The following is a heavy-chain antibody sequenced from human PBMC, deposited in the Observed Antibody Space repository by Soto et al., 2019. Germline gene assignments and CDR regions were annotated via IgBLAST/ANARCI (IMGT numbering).Heavy chain of an antibody. CDR3: VRAPLDYYSADYFDN. Sequence: QVQLVQSGAGVKSPGASVKVSCKASGYTFTENDINWVRQATGQGLEWMGWMNPNSGNTGYAQKFQGRVTMTRDNSITTAYMELSSLRSEDTAVYFCVRAPLDYYSADYFDNWGQGTLVTVSS. CDR1: GYTFTEND. J-gene: IGHJ4*02. V-gene: IGHV1-8*01. CDR2: MNPNSGNT. D-gene: IGHD2-21*01.